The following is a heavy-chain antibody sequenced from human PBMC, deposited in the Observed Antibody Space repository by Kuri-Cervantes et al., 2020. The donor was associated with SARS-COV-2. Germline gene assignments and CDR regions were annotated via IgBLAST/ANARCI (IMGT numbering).Heavy chain of an antibody. CDR2: IIPIFGTA. V-gene: IGHV1-69*06. D-gene: IGHD2-2*01. CDR3: ASGELGYCSSTKTYYYYYYMDV. CDR1: GGTFSRYA. J-gene: IGHJ6*03. Sequence: SVKVSCKASGGTFSRYAIGWVRQAPGQGLEWMGRIIPIFGTANYAQKFQGRVTITADKSTSTAYMELSSLRSEDTAVYYCASGELGYCSSTKTYYYYYYMDVWGKGTTVTVSS.